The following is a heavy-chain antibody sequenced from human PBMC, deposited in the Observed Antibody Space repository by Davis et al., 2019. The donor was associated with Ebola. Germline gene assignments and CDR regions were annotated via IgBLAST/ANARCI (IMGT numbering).Heavy chain of an antibody. CDR3: AKGVAVAGTSSFDY. V-gene: IGHV3-53*01. J-gene: IGHJ4*02. Sequence: GESLKISCAVSGFTVRTNYMNWVRQAPGKGLEWVSVIYSGGSTYYADSVKGRFTISSDNSKNPLYLQMNSLRAEDTAVYYCAKGVAVAGTSSFDYWGQGTLVTVSS. D-gene: IGHD6-19*01. CDR2: IYSGGST. CDR1: GFTVRTNY.